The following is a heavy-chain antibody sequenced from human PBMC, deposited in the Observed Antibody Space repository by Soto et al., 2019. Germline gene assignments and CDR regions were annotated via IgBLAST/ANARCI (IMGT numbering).Heavy chain of an antibody. CDR2: ITPMFGTP. CDR3: ATRPKDFDY. V-gene: IGHV1-69*06. CDR1: GGTFSSYG. Sequence: SVKVSCKASGGTFSSYGITWVRQAPEQGLEWMGEITPMFGTPNYAQNFQGRVTMTEDTSTDTAYMELSSLRSEDTAVYYCATRPKDFDYWGQGTLVTVSS. J-gene: IGHJ4*02.